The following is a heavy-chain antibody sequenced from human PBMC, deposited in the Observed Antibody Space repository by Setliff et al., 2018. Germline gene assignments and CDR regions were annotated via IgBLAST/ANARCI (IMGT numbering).Heavy chain of an antibody. CDR3: AREMPVVSLFDY. V-gene: IGHV3-7*01. CDR1: GFTFSSYW. CDR2: IKQDGSEK. J-gene: IGHJ4*02. D-gene: IGHD3-22*01. Sequence: RLSCAASGFTFSSYWMTWVRQAPGKGLEWVANIKQDGSEKYYMDSVKGRFTISRDNAKNSVYLQMNSLRADDTAVYYCAREMPVVSLFDYWGQGTLVTVSS.